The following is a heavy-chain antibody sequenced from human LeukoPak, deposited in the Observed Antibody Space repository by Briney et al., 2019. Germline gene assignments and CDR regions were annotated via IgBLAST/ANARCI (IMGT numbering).Heavy chain of an antibody. D-gene: IGHD2-2*01. V-gene: IGHV1-18*01. CDR2: ISAYNGNT. CDR1: GYTFTSYG. CDR3: ARDLGRYCSSTSCYSDPALPYYGMDV. Sequence: ASVKVSCKASGYTFTSYGISWVRQAPGQGLEWMGWISAYNGNTNYAQKLQGRVTMTTDTSTSTAYMELRSLRSDDTAVYYCARDLGRYCSSTSCYSDPALPYYGMDVWGQGTTVTVSS. J-gene: IGHJ6*02.